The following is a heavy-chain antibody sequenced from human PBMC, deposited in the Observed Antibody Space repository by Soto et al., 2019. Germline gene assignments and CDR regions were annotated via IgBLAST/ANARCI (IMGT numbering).Heavy chain of an antibody. V-gene: IGHV1-18*01. Sequence: GASVKVSCKTSGYTFSNYGITWVRQAPGQPLEWLGWISLYSDGANYAQKFQVRVSMTTDTSTTTAYMELRSLRSDDTAVYYCARVVPGAEAWFGPWGQGTLVTSPQ. D-gene: IGHD2-2*01. J-gene: IGHJ5*02. CDR3: ARVVPGAEAWFGP. CDR2: ISLYSDGA. CDR1: GYTFSNYG.